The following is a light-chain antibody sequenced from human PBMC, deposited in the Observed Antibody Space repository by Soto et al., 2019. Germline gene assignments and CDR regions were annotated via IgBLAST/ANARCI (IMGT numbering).Light chain of an antibody. Sequence: DIQLTQSPSFLSGSVGDRFTITCRAGQGISSYLAWYQQKPGKAPKLLIYAASTLQSGVPSRFSGSGSGTEFTLTISSLQPEDFATYYCQQLNSYRYITFDGGTKVDIK. CDR3: QQLNSYRYIT. CDR1: QGISSY. V-gene: IGKV1-9*01. CDR2: AAS. J-gene: IGKJ4*01.